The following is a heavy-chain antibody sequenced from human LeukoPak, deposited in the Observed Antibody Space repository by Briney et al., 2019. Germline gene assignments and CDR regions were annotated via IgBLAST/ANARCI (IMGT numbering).Heavy chain of an antibody. CDR3: ARYSSSSDY. CDR1: GFTFDDYA. CDR2: ISWNSGSI. Sequence: PGGSLRLSCAASGFTFDDYAMHWVRQAPGKGLEWVSGISWNSGSIGYADSVKGRFTISRDNAKNSLYLQMNSLRAEDTAVYYCARYSSSSDYWGQGTLVTVSS. V-gene: IGHV3-9*01. J-gene: IGHJ4*02. D-gene: IGHD6-6*01.